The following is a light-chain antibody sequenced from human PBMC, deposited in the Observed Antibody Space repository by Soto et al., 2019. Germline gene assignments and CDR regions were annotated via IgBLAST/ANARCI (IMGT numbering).Light chain of an antibody. V-gene: IGKV1-5*01. Sequence: DIQMNQSPSTLSASVGDRVTITCRASQSISSWLAWYQQKPGKAPKLLIYDASSLEIGVPSRFSASESGTEFTLPISSLQPDDFATYYCQQYNSYSWTFGQGTKVEIK. J-gene: IGKJ1*01. CDR3: QQYNSYSWT. CDR1: QSISSW. CDR2: DAS.